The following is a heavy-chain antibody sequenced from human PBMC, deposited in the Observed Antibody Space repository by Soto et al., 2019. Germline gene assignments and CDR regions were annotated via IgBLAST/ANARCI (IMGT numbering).Heavy chain of an antibody. CDR1: GFTFNRYG. CDR2: IWYDGSNE. V-gene: IGHV3-33*01. J-gene: IGHJ4*02. CDR3: AREDGQIDY. Sequence: GSLRLSCAASGFTFNRYGIHWVRQAPGKGLEWVAVIWYDGSNEYYANSVKGRFTISRDNSKNTAFLQMNSLRAEDTAVYYCAREDGQIDYWGQGT.